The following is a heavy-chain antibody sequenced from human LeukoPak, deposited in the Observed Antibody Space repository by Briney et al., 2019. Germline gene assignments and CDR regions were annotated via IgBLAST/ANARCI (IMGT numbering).Heavy chain of an antibody. V-gene: IGHV4-4*07. CDR1: GGSISSYY. Sequence: SETLSLTCTVSGGSISSYYWSWIRQPAGKGLECIGRIYTSGSTNYNPSLKSRVTMSVDTSKNQFSLKLSSVTAADTAVYYCARVPYGSGSDDAFDIWGQGTMVTVSS. D-gene: IGHD3-10*01. J-gene: IGHJ3*02. CDR3: ARVPYGSGSDDAFDI. CDR2: IYTSGST.